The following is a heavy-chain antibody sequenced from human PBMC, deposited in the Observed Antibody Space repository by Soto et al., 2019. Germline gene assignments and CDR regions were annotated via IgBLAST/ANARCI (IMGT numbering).Heavy chain of an antibody. D-gene: IGHD5-18*01. CDR2: ISSNGGST. CDR3: VKDGWVQLWVYPDLDY. J-gene: IGHJ4*02. Sequence: HPGGSLRLSCSASGFTFSSYAMHWVRQAPGKGLEYVSAISSNGGSTYYADSVKGRFTISRDNSKNTLYLQMSSLRAEDTAVYYCVKDGWVQLWVYPDLDYWGQGTLVTVSS. V-gene: IGHV3-64D*06. CDR1: GFTFSSYA.